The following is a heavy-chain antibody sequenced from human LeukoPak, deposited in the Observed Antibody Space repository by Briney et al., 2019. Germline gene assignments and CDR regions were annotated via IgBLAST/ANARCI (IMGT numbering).Heavy chain of an antibody. Sequence: SETLSLTCTVSGGSISSYYWSWIRQPPGKGLEWIGFIYYSGSTNYNPSLKSRVTISVDRSKNQFSLKLSSVTAADTAVYYCARHHCSAGSCYRLFDYWGPGTLVTASS. D-gene: IGHD2-15*01. V-gene: IGHV4-59*08. CDR3: ARHHCSAGSCYRLFDY. J-gene: IGHJ4*02. CDR2: IYYSGST. CDR1: GGSISSYY.